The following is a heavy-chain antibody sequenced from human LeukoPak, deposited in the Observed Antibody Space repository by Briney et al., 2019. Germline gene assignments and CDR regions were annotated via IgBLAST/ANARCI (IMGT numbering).Heavy chain of an antibody. CDR2: ISSSSSYI. CDR1: GFTFSSYS. Sequence: GGSPRLSCAASGFTFSSYSMNWVRQAPGKGLEWVSSISSSSSYIYYADSVKGRFTISRDNAKNSLYLQMNSLRAEDTAVYYCARARDYYDSSGYYPDYWGQGTLVTVSS. J-gene: IGHJ4*02. CDR3: ARARDYYDSSGYYPDY. D-gene: IGHD3-22*01. V-gene: IGHV3-21*01.